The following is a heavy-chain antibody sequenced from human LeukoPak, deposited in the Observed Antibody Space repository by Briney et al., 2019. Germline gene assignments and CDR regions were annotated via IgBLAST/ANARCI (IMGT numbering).Heavy chain of an antibody. CDR1: GGSISSGSYY. J-gene: IGHJ6*03. D-gene: IGHD6-13*01. CDR2: IYTSGST. Sequence: SQTLSLTCTVSGGSISSGSYYWSWIRQPAGKGLEWIGRIYTSGSTNYNPSLKSRVTISVDTSKNRFSLKLSSVTAADTAVYYCARQGTAGRSYYYYYMDVWGKGTTVTVSS. V-gene: IGHV4-61*02. CDR3: ARQGTAGRSYYYYYMDV.